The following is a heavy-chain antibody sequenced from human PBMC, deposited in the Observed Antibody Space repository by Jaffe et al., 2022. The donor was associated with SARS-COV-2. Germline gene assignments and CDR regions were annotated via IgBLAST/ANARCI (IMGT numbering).Heavy chain of an antibody. J-gene: IGHJ4*02. CDR2: IYHSGST. Sequence: QLQLQESGSGLVKPSQTLSLTCAVSGGSISSGGYSWSWIRQPPGKGLEWIGYIYHSGSTYYNPSLKSRVTISVDRSKNQFSLKLSSVTAADTAVYYCATIRGYSGYDIFDYWGQGTLVTVSS. CDR1: GGSISSGGYS. CDR3: ATIRGYSGYDIFDY. V-gene: IGHV4-30-2*01. D-gene: IGHD5-12*01.